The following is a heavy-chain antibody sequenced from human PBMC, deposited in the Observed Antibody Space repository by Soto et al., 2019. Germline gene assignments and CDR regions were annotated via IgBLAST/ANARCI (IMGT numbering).Heavy chain of an antibody. V-gene: IGHV3-53*04. D-gene: IGHD4-17*01. CDR1: GFTVSSNY. CDR2: IYSGGST. CDR3: ARAHYGYLDY. J-gene: IGHJ4*02. Sequence: EVQLVESGGGLVQPGGSPRLSCAASGFTVSSNYMSWVRQAPGKGLEWVSVIYSGGSTYYADSVKGRFTISRHNSKNTLYLQMNSLRAEDTAVYYCARAHYGYLDYWGQGTLVTVSS.